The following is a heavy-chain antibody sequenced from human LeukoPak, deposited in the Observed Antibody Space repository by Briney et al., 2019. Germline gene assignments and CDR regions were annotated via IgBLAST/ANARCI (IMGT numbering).Heavy chain of an antibody. D-gene: IGHD3-9*01. CDR2: IYYSGST. CDR3: ARDTKFDILTGYYTPHFDY. J-gene: IGHJ4*02. CDR1: GGSISSYY. Sequence: SETLSLTCIVSGGSISSYYWSWVRQPPGKGLEWIGYIYYSGSTNYNPSLKSRVTISVDTSKNQFSLKLSSVTAADTAVYYCARDTKFDILTGYYTPHFDYWGQGTLVTVSS. V-gene: IGHV4-59*01.